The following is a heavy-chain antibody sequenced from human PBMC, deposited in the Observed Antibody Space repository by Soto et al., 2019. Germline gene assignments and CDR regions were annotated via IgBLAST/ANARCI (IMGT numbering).Heavy chain of an antibody. CDR2: INHSGST. D-gene: IGHD3-3*01. CDR3: ARANLYYDFWSGYSPAGHYYYGMDV. CDR1: GLSFSGYY. Sequence: SETLSLSCAVDGLSFSGYYGSWIRPPPGKGLEWIGEINHSGSTNYNPSLKSRVTISVDTSKNQFSLKLSSVTAADTAVYYCARANLYYDFWSGYSPAGHYYYGMDVWGQGTTVSVSS. J-gene: IGHJ6*02. V-gene: IGHV4-34*01.